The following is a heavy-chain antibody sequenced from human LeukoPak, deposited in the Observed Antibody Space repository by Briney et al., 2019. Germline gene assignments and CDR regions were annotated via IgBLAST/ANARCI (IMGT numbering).Heavy chain of an antibody. V-gene: IGHV3-30*18. D-gene: IGHD1/OR15-1a*01. Sequence: GRSLRLSCAASGFTFSSYGMHWVRQAPGKGLEWVAVISYDGSNKYYADSVKGRFTISRDNSKNTLYLQMNSLRAEDTAVYYCAKDRLEQTPYYFDYWGQGTLVTVSS. CDR2: ISYDGSNK. CDR1: GFTFSSYG. CDR3: AKDRLEQTPYYFDY. J-gene: IGHJ4*02.